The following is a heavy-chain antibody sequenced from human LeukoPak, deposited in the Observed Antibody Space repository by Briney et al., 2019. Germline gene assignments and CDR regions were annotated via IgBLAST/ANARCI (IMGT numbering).Heavy chain of an antibody. D-gene: IGHD3-3*01. V-gene: IGHV4-4*07. CDR1: GGSIGSYY. CDR3: AGGDFWSGYSGFDP. J-gene: IGHJ3*01. CDR2: IYTSGST. Sequence: SETLSLTCTVSGGSIGSYYWSWIRQPAGKGLEWIGRIYTSGSTNYNPSLKSRVTMSVDTSKNQFSLKLSSVTAADTAVYYCAGGDFWSGYSGFDPWGQGTMVTVSS.